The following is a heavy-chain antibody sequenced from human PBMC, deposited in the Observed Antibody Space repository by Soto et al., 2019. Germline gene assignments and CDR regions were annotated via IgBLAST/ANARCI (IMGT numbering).Heavy chain of an antibody. V-gene: IGHV1-18*03. CDR3: ARDPGYCFTSSCSLGPFDY. D-gene: IGHD2-2*01. J-gene: IGHJ4*02. CDR1: GYTFTSYA. CDR2: ISTYNGNT. Sequence: QVQLVQSGAEVKKPGASVKVSCKTSGYTFTSYAISWVRQAPGQGLEWMGWISTYNGNTKYAQKLQGRVTMTTDTSTSTAHMELRSLRADDVAVYYCARDPGYCFTSSCSLGPFDYWGQGTLVTVSS.